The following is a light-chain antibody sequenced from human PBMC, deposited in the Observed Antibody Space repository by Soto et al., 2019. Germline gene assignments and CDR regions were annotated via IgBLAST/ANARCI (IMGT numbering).Light chain of an antibody. J-gene: IGLJ3*02. CDR1: RSNIGSSI. CDR2: MNN. CDR3: VAWDDDLSARV. V-gene: IGLV1-47*01. Sequence: QSVVTQPPSLSGTPGQTVTISCLGSRSNIGSSIVHRYQQFPGTAPKHLIFMNNQRPSGVPDRFSGSKSGTSASLVISGLRSEDEADYYCVAWDDDLSARVFGGGTKLTVL.